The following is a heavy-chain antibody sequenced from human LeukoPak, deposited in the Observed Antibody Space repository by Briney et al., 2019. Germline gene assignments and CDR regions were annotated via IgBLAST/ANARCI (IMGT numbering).Heavy chain of an antibody. D-gene: IGHD1-26*01. CDR2: ISGSGGST. CDR3: AKAEWELPPYYFDY. CDR1: GFTFSSYA. J-gene: IGHJ4*02. V-gene: IGHV3-23*01. Sequence: PGGSLRLSCAASGFTFSSYAMSWVRQAPGKGLEWVSAISGSGGSTYYTDSVKGRFTISRDNSKNTLYLQMNSLRAEDTAVYCCAKAEWELPPYYFDYWGQGTLVIVSS.